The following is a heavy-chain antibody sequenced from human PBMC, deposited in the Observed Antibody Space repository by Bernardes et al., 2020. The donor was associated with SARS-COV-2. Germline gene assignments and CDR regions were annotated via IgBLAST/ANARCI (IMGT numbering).Heavy chain of an antibody. CDR3: ARGYGSGSFPRFDP. D-gene: IGHD3-10*01. CDR2: ISGSGSTI. J-gene: IGHJ5*02. V-gene: IGHV3-48*03. CDR1: GFTFSSYE. Sequence: GGSLRLSRAASGFTFSSYEMNWVRQAPGKGLEWVSYISGSGSTIYYADSVKDRFTISRDNPKNSLYLQMHSLRAEDTAVYYCARGYGSGSFPRFDPWGPGTLVTVSS.